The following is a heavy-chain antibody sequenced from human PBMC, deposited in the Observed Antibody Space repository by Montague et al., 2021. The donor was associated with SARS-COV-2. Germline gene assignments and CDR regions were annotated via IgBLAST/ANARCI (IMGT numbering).Heavy chain of an antibody. V-gene: IGHV6-1*01. J-gene: IGHJ4*02. D-gene: IGHD4-17*01. Sequence: CAISGDSVWSNTAAWNWIRQSPSGGLEWLGRTNYRSKWTSDYATSVEGRISIDPDTSENQFFLHLRSVTPEDTGVYYCVRDTGSAQAGFDAWGQGTLVTVPS. CDR1: GDSVWSNTAA. CDR2: TNYRSKWTS. CDR3: VRDTGSAQAGFDA.